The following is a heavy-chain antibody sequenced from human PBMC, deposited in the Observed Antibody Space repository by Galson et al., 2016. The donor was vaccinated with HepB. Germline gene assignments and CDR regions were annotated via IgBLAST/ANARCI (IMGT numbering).Heavy chain of an antibody. CDR2: ISHSGAT. CDR3: ARSLGLMDYSRLGGY. J-gene: IGHJ4*02. Sequence: IRQPPGKGLEWIGEISHSGATNYNPSLKSRVTISVDTSKNQFSLKLSSVTAADTAVYYCARSLGLMDYSRLGGYWGQGTLVTVSS. V-gene: IGHV4-34*09. D-gene: IGHD2-8*01.